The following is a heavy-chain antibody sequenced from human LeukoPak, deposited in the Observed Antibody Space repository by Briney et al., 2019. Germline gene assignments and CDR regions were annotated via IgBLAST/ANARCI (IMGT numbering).Heavy chain of an antibody. Sequence: PGGTLRLSCAASGFTFRSYEITWVRQAPGRGLEWLSYISSSGRTIYYADSLERRFTISRDNTQNSVFLQVNSLRAEDTAVYYCARLPRNYGSGDHYRRGLYYFDYWGQGTLVTVSS. CDR1: GFTFRSYE. D-gene: IGHD3-10*01. CDR2: ISSSGRTI. V-gene: IGHV3-48*03. J-gene: IGHJ4*02. CDR3: ARLPRNYGSGDHYRRGLYYFDY.